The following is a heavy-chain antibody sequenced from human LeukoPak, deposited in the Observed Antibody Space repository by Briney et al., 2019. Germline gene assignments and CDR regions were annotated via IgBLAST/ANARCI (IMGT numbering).Heavy chain of an antibody. CDR3: ARRLNSGSHHDAFDI. CDR2: IYYSGST. Sequence: SETLSLTCTVSGGSISSYYWSWIRQPPGKGLEWIGYIYYSGSTNYNPSLKSRVNISVDTSKNQFSLKLSSVTAADTAVYYCARRLNSGSHHDAFDIWGQGTMVTVSS. J-gene: IGHJ3*02. CDR1: GGSISSYY. V-gene: IGHV4-59*08. D-gene: IGHD1-26*01.